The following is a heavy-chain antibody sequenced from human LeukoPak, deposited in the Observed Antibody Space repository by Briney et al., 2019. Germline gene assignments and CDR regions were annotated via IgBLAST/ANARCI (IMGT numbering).Heavy chain of an antibody. J-gene: IGHJ6*02. CDR3: ASAGPISRVVPAASYYYYYGMDV. CDR2: IYYSENT. D-gene: IGHD2-2*01. Sequence: SETLSLTCTVSGGSITNSDYYWGWIRQPPGEGLEWIGSIYYSENTYTNPSLKSRITMSVDTSKNQFSLRLSSVPAADTAVYYCASAGPISRVVPAASYYYYYGMDVWGQGTTVTVSS. CDR1: GGSITNSDYY. V-gene: IGHV4-39*01.